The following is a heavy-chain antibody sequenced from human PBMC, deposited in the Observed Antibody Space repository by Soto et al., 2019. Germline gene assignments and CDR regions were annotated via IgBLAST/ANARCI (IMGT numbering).Heavy chain of an antibody. Sequence: ASVKVSCKASGYTFTSYGISWVRQAPGQGLEWMGCISAYKGNTNYAQKLKGRVTMTTDTSTSTAYMELRSLRSDDTAVYYCARVYRYYYDSSGYYFDYWGQGTLVTVSS. J-gene: IGHJ4*02. CDR3: ARVYRYYYDSSGYYFDY. V-gene: IGHV1-18*04. D-gene: IGHD3-22*01. CDR2: ISAYKGNT. CDR1: GYTFTSYG.